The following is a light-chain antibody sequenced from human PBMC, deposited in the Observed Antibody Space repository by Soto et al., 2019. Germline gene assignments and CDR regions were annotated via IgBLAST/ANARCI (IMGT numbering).Light chain of an antibody. CDR3: AAWDDRLNGWV. V-gene: IGLV1-44*01. CDR2: SNN. J-gene: IGLJ3*02. Sequence: QSALTQPPSASGTPGQRVTISCSGSSSNIGSNTVNWYHQLPGTAPKLLMYSNNQRPSGVPDRFSGSKSGTSASLAISGLQSEDEADYYCAAWDDRLNGWVFGGGTKLTVL. CDR1: SSNIGSNT.